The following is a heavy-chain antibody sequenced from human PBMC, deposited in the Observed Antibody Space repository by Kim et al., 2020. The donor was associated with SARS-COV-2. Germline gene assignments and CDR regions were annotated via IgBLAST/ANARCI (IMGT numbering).Heavy chain of an antibody. V-gene: IGHV2-5*02. D-gene: IGHD6-13*01. CDR2: IYWDDDK. CDR1: GFSLSTSGVG. CDR3: AHSITAAGTGEVCYYYYYSMDV. Sequence: SGPTLVNPTQTLTLTCTFSGFSLSTSGVGVGWIRQPPGKALEWLALIYWDDDKRYSPSLKSRLTITKDTSKNQVVLTMTNMDPVDTATYYCAHSITAAGTGEVCYYYYYSMDVWGQGTTGTVSS. J-gene: IGHJ6*02.